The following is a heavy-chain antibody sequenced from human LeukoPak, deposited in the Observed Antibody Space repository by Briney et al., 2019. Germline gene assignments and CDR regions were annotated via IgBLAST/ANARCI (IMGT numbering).Heavy chain of an antibody. V-gene: IGHV4-30-4*01. CDR3: ARDGYCSGGSCYYFDY. Sequence: SQTLSPTCTVSGGSISSGDYYWSWIRQPPGKGLEWIGYIYYSGSTYYNPSLKSRVTISVDTSKNQFSLKLSSVTAADTAVYYCARDGYCSGGSCYYFDYWGQGTLVTVSS. CDR1: GGSISSGDYY. D-gene: IGHD2-15*01. CDR2: IYYSGST. J-gene: IGHJ4*02.